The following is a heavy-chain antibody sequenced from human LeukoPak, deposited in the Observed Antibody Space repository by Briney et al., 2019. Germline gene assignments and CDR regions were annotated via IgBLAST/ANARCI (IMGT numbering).Heavy chain of an antibody. CDR1: GGTFSSYA. CDR3: ARGGLQAIDY. J-gene: IGHJ4*02. CDR2: IIPIFGTA. Sequence: RASVKVSCKASGGTFSSYAISWVRQAPGQGLEWMGGIIPIFGTADYAQKFQGRVTITADESTSTAYMELSSLRSEDTAVYYCARGGLQAIDYWGQGTLVTVSS. D-gene: IGHD1-26*01. V-gene: IGHV1-69*13.